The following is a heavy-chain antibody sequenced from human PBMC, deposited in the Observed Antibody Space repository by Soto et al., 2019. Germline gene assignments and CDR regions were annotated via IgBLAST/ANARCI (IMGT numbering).Heavy chain of an antibody. V-gene: IGHV1-18*01. D-gene: IGHD3-9*01. Sequence: ASVKVSCKASGYTFTSYGISWVRQAPGQGLEWMGWISAYNGNTNYAQKLQGRVTMTTDTSTSTAYMELRSLRSDDTAVYYCARVQRGGVLRYFDWPASGYMDVWGKGTTVTVSS. CDR3: ARVQRGGVLRYFDWPASGYMDV. CDR2: ISAYNGNT. CDR1: GYTFTSYG. J-gene: IGHJ6*03.